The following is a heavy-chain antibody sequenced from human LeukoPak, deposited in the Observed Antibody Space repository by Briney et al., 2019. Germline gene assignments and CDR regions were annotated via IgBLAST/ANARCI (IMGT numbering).Heavy chain of an antibody. J-gene: IGHJ5*02. CDR2: IYPGDSDT. CDR1: GYSFTNYW. Sequence: GESLKISCKGSGYSFTNYWIGWVRQMPGKGLEWMAIIYPGDSDTRYSPSLQGQVTISADKSISTAYLQWSSLKASNTGMYYCARRAFSWSGYYTGKWFDPWGQGTLVTVSS. CDR3: ARRAFSWSGYYTGKWFDP. V-gene: IGHV5-51*01. D-gene: IGHD3-3*01.